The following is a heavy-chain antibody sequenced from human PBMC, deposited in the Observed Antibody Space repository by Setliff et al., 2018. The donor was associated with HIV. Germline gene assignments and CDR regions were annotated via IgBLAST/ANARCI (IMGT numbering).Heavy chain of an antibody. CDR3: ARDRAYCSSGSCYRPPVYYFYYMDV. D-gene: IGHD2-15*01. Sequence: ASVKVSCKASGFTFSDYYMHWVRQAPGQGLEWMGWVRPYNADKNYAQKFQGRVTMTSDTSISTAYLELSGLTSDDTAIYYCARDRAYCSSGSCYRPPVYYFYYMDVWGTGTTVTVSS. CDR2: VRPYNADK. V-gene: IGHV1-2*02. CDR1: GFTFSDYY. J-gene: IGHJ6*03.